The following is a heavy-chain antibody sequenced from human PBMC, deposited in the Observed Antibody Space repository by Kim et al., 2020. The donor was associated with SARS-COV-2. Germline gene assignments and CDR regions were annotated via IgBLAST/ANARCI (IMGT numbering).Heavy chain of an antibody. J-gene: IGHJ6*02. CDR2: ISYDGRNK. Sequence: GGSLRLSCAASGFTFSIYAMHWVRQAPCKGLEWVAVISYDGRNKYYADSVKGRFTISRDNSKNTLYLQMNSLRAEDTPVYYCARDRRYCSGGSCYSGWVYYYYGMDVWGQGTTVTVS. CDR1: GFTFSIYA. D-gene: IGHD2-15*01. CDR3: ARDRRYCSGGSCYSGWVYYYYGMDV. V-gene: IGHV3-30*04.